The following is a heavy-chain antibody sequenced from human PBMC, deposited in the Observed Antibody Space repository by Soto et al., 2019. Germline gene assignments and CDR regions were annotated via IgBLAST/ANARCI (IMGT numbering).Heavy chain of an antibody. Sequence: ASVKVSCKASGYTFSDFDINWLRQASGQGPEWMGWMNAKSGDTFFAQRFQGKFNVTWDTSLSTACMEVGSLTSDDTAMYYCARGNPFNYAGFDVWGQGTTVTVSS. D-gene: IGHD3-16*01. CDR3: ARGNPFNYAGFDV. CDR2: MNAKSGDT. J-gene: IGHJ6*02. V-gene: IGHV1-8*01. CDR1: GYTFSDFD.